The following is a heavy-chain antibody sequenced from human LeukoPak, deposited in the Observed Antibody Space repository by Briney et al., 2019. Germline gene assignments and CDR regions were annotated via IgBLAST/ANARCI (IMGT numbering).Heavy chain of an antibody. J-gene: IGHJ4*02. CDR2: ISSSSSYI. CDR3: ARGTAVADSFDY. D-gene: IGHD6-19*01. Sequence: GGSLRLSCAASGFTFSSYSMNWVRQAPGQGLEWVSSISSSSSYIYYADSVKGRFTISRDNAKNSLYLQMNSLRAEDTAVYYCARGTAVADSFDYWGQGTLVTVSS. V-gene: IGHV3-21*01. CDR1: GFTFSSYS.